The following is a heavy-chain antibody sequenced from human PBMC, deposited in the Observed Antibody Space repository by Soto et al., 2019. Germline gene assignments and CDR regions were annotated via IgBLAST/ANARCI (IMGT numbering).Heavy chain of an antibody. J-gene: IGHJ4*02. V-gene: IGHV3-48*01. D-gene: IGHD3-10*01. CDR2: ITSGSSTI. Sequence: GGSLRLSCVVSGCTFISYSMGWVRQAPGKGLEWVSYITSGSSTIHYADSVKGRFTISRDNAKNSVFLQMNSLRVEDTAVYYCVRDAGSLGYWGQGTLVTVSS. CDR1: GCTFISYS. CDR3: VRDAGSLGY.